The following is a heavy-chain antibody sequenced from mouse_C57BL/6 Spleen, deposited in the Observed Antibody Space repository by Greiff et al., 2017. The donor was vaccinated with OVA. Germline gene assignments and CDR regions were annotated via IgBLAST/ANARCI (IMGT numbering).Heavy chain of an antibody. J-gene: IGHJ1*03. CDR1: GYSITSDY. CDR2: ISYSGST. Sequence: VQLQQSGPGLAKPSQTLSLTCSVTGYSITSDYWNWIRKFPGNKLEYMGYISYSGSTYYNPSLKSRISITRDTSKNQYYLQLNSVTTEDTATYYCARKGLYYSNYGWYFDVWGTGTTVTVSS. V-gene: IGHV3-8*01. D-gene: IGHD2-5*01. CDR3: ARKGLYYSNYGWYFDV.